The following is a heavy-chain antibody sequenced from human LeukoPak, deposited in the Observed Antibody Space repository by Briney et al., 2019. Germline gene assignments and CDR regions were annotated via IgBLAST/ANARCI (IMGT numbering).Heavy chain of an antibody. J-gene: IGHJ4*02. V-gene: IGHV4-39*01. CDR1: GGSISSSSYY. CDR3: ARGGYSGYDY. CDR2: IYYSGST. Sequence: SETLSLTCTVSGGSISSSSYYWGWIRQPPGKGLEWIGSIYYSGSTYYNPSLKSRVTISVDTSKNQFSLKLSSVTAADTAVYYCARGGYSGYDYWGQGTLVTVSS. D-gene: IGHD5-12*01.